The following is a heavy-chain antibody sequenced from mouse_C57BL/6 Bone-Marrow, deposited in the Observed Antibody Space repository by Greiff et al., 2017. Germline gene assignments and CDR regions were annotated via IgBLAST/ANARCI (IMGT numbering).Heavy chain of an antibody. CDR1: GFTFSDYG. D-gene: IGHD1-1*01. V-gene: IGHV5-15*01. CDR3: ARDYDGSSYEDYAMDY. J-gene: IGHJ4*01. Sequence: EVQRVESGGGLVQPGGSLKLSCAASGFTFSDYGMAWVRQAPRKGPEWVAFISNLAYSIYYADTVTGRYTISRENAKNTLDLEMSSLSSEDTARYYCARDYDGSSYEDYAMDYWGQGTSVTVSS. CDR2: ISNLAYSI.